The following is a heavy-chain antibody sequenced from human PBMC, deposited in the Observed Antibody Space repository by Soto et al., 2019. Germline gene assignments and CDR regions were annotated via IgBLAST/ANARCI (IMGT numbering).Heavy chain of an antibody. CDR3: TRRRAVSVADKRPWWLDA. D-gene: IGHD6-19*01. CDR1: GGPFRDSY. J-gene: IGHJ5*02. Sequence: QVQLQQWGAGLAKPSETLSLSCVVSGGPFRDSYWTWIRQSPGKGLEWIGEVNESGSTSYNPSLRSRVIISEDTSRKQFTLNLTSVTAADTAVYYCTRRRAVSVADKRPWWLDAWGQGILVTVSS. CDR2: VNESGST. V-gene: IGHV4-34*01.